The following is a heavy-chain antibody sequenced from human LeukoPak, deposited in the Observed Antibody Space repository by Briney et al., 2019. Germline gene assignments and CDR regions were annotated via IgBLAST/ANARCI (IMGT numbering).Heavy chain of an antibody. V-gene: IGHV3-30*03. J-gene: IGHJ4*02. CDR1: GFTFSSYG. CDR2: ISYDGNNR. Sequence: GWSLRLSCAASGFTFSSYGMHWVRQAPGKGLEWVTFISYDGNNRKYADPVAGRFTISRDNSKNTLYLEMNSVRPEDTALYYCVRKIGSPPSPGHFDYWGQGTLVTVSS. CDR3: VRKIGSPPSPGHFDY. D-gene: IGHD1-26*01.